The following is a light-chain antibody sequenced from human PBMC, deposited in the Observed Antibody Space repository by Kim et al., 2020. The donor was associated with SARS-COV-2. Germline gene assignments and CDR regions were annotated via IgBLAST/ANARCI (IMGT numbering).Light chain of an antibody. CDR1: GSNIASNT. CDR2: TNN. V-gene: IGLV1-44*01. Sequence: GQTVNICSSGGGSNIASNTEEWDQQGPGTAPKLLISTNNQRRSGVPDRFSASKSDTAASLAISGLQSEDEADYYCAAWDDRLDVYVIGTGTKVTVL. J-gene: IGLJ1*01. CDR3: AAWDDRLDVYV.